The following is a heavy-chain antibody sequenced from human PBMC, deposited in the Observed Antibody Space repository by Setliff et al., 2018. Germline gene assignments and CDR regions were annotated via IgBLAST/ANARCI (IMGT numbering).Heavy chain of an antibody. CDR3: ARVGHSTYYNFWSGPRGYNWFDP. CDR2: INHSGST. Sequence: SETLSLTCAVYGGSFSGYYWSWIRQPPGKGLEWIGEINHSGSTNYNPSLKSRATISVDTSKNQFSLKLSSVTAADTAVYYCARVGHSTYYNFWSGPRGYNWFDPWGQGTLVTVSS. J-gene: IGHJ5*02. V-gene: IGHV4-34*01. D-gene: IGHD3-3*01. CDR1: GGSFSGYY.